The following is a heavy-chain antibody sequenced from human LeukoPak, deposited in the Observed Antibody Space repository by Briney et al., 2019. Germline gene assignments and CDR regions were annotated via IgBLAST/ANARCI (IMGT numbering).Heavy chain of an antibody. Sequence: GGSLRLSCAASGFTFNSYGMHWVCQAPGKGLEWVAFIRFDGSNKYYADSVKGRFTISRDSSKNTLYLQMNSLRAEDTAVYHCARDLCSGGSCYGFFDYWGQGTLVTVSS. CDR3: ARDLCSGGSCYGFFDY. V-gene: IGHV3-30*02. CDR1: GFTFNSYG. D-gene: IGHD2-15*01. J-gene: IGHJ4*02. CDR2: IRFDGSNK.